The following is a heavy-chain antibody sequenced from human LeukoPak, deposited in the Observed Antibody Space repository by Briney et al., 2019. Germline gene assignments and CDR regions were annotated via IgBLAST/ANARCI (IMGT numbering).Heavy chain of an antibody. D-gene: IGHD2-21*02. Sequence: PGGSLRLSCAASGFTFSSYSMNWVRQAPGKGLEWVSSISSSSSYIYYADSVKGRFTISRDNAKNSLYLQMNSLRAEDTAGYYCASGMSAIPHYWGQGTLVTVSS. V-gene: IGHV3-21*01. J-gene: IGHJ4*02. CDR1: GFTFSSYS. CDR3: ASGMSAIPHY. CDR2: ISSSSSYI.